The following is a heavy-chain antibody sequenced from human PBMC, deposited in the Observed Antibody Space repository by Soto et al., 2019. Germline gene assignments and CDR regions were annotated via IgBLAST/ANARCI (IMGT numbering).Heavy chain of an antibody. CDR3: AREVDILTGTYYMDV. CDR1: GFTFSSYW. CDR2: IKQDGSEK. J-gene: IGHJ6*03. V-gene: IGHV3-7*01. Sequence: GGSLRLSCAASGFTFSSYWMSWVRQAPGKGLEWVANIKQDGSEKYYGDSVKGRFTISRDNAKNSLYLQMNSLRAEDTAVYYCAREVDILTGTYYMDVWGKGTTVTVSS. D-gene: IGHD3-9*01.